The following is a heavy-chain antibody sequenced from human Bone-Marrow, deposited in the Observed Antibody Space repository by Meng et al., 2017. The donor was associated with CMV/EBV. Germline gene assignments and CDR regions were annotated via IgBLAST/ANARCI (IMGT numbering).Heavy chain of an antibody. D-gene: IGHD3-22*01. CDR3: TRVRYDSSGYYIFYDAFDI. V-gene: IGHV3-49*04. CDR1: GFTFGDYA. Sequence: GGSLRLSCTASGFTFGDYAMSWVRQAPGKGLEWVGFIRNKAYGGTTEYAASVKGRFTISRDDSKSIAYLQMNSLKTEDTAVYYCTRVRYDSSGYYIFYDAFDIWGQGTMVTVSS. CDR2: IRNKAYGGTT. J-gene: IGHJ3*02.